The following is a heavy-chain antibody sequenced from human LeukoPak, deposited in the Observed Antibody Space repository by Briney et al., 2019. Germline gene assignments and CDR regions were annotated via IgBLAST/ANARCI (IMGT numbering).Heavy chain of an antibody. J-gene: IGHJ4*02. CDR1: GFTFTSSA. Sequence: SVKVSCKASGFTFTSSAMQWVRQARGQRLEWIGWIVVGSGNTNYAQKFQERVTITRDMSTSTAYMELSSLRSEDTAVYYCAADVGYGSGSLAPFCFDYWGQGTLVTVSS. CDR2: IVVGSGNT. V-gene: IGHV1-58*02. CDR3: AADVGYGSGSLAPFCFDY. D-gene: IGHD3-10*01.